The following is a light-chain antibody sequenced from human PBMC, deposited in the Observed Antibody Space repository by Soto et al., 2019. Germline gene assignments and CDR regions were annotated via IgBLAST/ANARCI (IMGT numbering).Light chain of an antibody. CDR3: QQYGSSSLT. CDR1: QSVSSN. Sequence: EIVMTQSPATLSVSPGERATLSCRASQSVSSNLAWYQQKPGQAPRLLIYGASTRATGIPARFSGSGSGTEFTLTISSLQSEDFAFYYCQQYGSSSLTFGGGTKVEIK. CDR2: GAS. J-gene: IGKJ4*01. V-gene: IGKV3-15*01.